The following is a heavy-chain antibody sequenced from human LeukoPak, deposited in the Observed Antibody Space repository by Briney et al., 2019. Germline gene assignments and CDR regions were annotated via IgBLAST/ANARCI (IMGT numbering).Heavy chain of an antibody. CDR1: GGSFSGYY. V-gene: IGHV4-34*01. J-gene: IGHJ5*02. D-gene: IGHD3-16*01. Sequence: SETLSLTCAVYGGSFSGYYWSWIRQPPGKGLEWIGEINHSGSTNYNPSLKSRVTISVDTSKNQFSLKLSSVTAADTAVYYCASVRLMVTFGGVIVPWGQGTLVTVSS. CDR3: ASVRLMVTFGGVIVP. CDR2: INHSGST.